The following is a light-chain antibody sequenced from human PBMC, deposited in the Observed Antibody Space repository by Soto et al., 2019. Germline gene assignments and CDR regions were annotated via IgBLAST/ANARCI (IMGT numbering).Light chain of an antibody. V-gene: IGKV3-15*01. CDR2: AAT. CDR3: QQHHKWPLT. Sequence: EIVMTQSPATLSVSPGEGATLSCTASERIKNNLAWYQQKPGQAPRLLIYAATTRATGFPARFSGSGSGTEFTLTISSLQSEDFAVYYCQQHHKWPLTFGGGTKVDIK. CDR1: ERIKNN. J-gene: IGKJ4*01.